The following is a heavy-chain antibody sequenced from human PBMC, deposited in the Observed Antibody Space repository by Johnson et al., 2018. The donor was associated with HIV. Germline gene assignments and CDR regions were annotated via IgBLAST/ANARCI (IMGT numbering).Heavy chain of an antibody. CDR2: ISSDGSNK. J-gene: IGHJ3*02. D-gene: IGHD3-16*01. Sequence: QVQLVESGGGVVQPGRSLRLSCAASGFTFSTYAMHWVRQAPGKGLEWVALISSDGSNKYYADSVKGRFTISRDSSKNTLYLQMNSLRAEDTAVYYCAKAKGDYPRAFDSWGQGTMVTVSS. V-gene: IGHV3-30*04. CDR1: GFTFSTYA. CDR3: AKAKGDYPRAFDS.